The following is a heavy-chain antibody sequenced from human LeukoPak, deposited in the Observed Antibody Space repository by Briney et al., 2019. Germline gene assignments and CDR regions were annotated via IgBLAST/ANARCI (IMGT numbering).Heavy chain of an antibody. CDR3: AKRAIAAHWYGMDV. CDR1: GFTFDSYA. CDR2: ISSDGNTK. D-gene: IGHD6-6*01. V-gene: IGHV3-30*18. J-gene: IGHJ6*02. Sequence: GGSLRLSCAASGFTFDSYAMHWVRQAPGKGLEWVAVISSDGNTKYYADSVKGRFTISRDSSKNALYLQINSLRPEDTAVYYCAKRAIAAHWYGMDVWGQGTTVTVSS.